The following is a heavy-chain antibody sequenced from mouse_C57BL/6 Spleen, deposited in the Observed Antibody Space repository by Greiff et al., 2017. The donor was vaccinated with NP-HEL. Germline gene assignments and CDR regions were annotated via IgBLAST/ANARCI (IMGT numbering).Heavy chain of an antibody. CDR1: GFSLTSYG. J-gene: IGHJ4*01. CDR2: IWSGGST. D-gene: IGHD2-4*01. CDR3: ARIYYDYDEAYAMDY. Sequence: VKLVESGPGLVQPSQSLSITCTVSGFSLTSYGVHWVRQSPGKGLEWLGVIWSGGSTDYNAAFISRLSISKDNSKSQVFFKMNSLQADDTAIYYCARIYYDYDEAYAMDYWGQGTSVTVSS. V-gene: IGHV2-2*01.